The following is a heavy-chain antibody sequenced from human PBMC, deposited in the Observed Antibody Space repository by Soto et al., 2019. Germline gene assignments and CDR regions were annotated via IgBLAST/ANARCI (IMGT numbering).Heavy chain of an antibody. CDR3: ARVVSYGRYYFDY. Sequence: SETLSLTCTVSGGSISSGGYYWSWIRQHPGKGLEWIGYIYYSGSTNYNPSLKSRVTISVDTSKNQFSLKLSSVTAADTAVYYCARVVSYGRYYFDYWGQGTLVTVSS. CDR2: IYYSGST. CDR1: GGSISSGGYY. J-gene: IGHJ4*02. V-gene: IGHV4-61*08. D-gene: IGHD5-18*01.